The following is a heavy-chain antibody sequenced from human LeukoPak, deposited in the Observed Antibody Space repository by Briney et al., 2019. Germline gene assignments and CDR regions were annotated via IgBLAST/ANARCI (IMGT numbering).Heavy chain of an antibody. J-gene: IGHJ4*02. CDR3: AREYYDSSGYEDGIDY. Sequence: GGSLRLSCAASGFTFSSYWMSWVRQAPGKGLEWVANIKQDGSEKYYVDSVKGRFTISRDNAKNSLYLQMNSLRAEVTAVYYCAREYYDSSGYEDGIDYWGQGTLVTVSS. CDR2: IKQDGSEK. V-gene: IGHV3-7*01. CDR1: GFTFSSYW. D-gene: IGHD3-22*01.